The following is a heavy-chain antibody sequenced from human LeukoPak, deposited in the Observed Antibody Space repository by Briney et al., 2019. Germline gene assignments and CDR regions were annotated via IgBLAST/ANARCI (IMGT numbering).Heavy chain of an antibody. D-gene: IGHD1-26*01. CDR2: IIPIFVRA. CDR1: GGTFSNYA. J-gene: IGHJ4*02. V-gene: IGHV1-69*13. Sequence: ASVKVSCKASGGTFSNYAISWVRQAPGQGIEWMGGIIPIFVRANYAQMFQGRVTITADESTTTAYMELSSLRSEDTAVYYCARAGYNGTYWAYWGQGTLVTVSS. CDR3: ARAGYNGTYWAY.